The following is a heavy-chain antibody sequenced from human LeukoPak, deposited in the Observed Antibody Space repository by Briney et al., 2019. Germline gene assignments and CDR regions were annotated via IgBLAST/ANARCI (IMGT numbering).Heavy chain of an antibody. D-gene: IGHD2/OR15-2a*01. Sequence: PGGSLRLSCTTSGFTFCDYAMAWVRQTPERGLECVGSIREKASGGTTEYPASVKGIFTVSRDDSISIAYLQMDSLKIEDTAVYYCSRWRVTSMLYSWGQGTLVTVSS. CDR3: SRWRVTSMLYS. V-gene: IGHV3-49*04. CDR1: GFTFCDYA. J-gene: IGHJ4*02. CDR2: IREKASGGTT.